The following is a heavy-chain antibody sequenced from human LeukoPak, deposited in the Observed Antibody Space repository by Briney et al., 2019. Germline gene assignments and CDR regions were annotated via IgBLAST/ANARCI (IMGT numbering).Heavy chain of an antibody. D-gene: IGHD5-18*01. CDR3: ARGGRGYSYGRGSGWFDP. V-gene: IGHV4-59*01. CDR2: IYYSGST. CDR1: GGSISTYY. J-gene: IGHJ5*02. Sequence: PSETLSLTCTVSGGSISTYYWSWIRQPPGKGLEWIGYIYYSGSTNYNPSLKSRVTISVDTSKNQFSLKLSSVTAADTAVYYCARGGRGYSYGRGSGWFDPWGQGTLVTVSS.